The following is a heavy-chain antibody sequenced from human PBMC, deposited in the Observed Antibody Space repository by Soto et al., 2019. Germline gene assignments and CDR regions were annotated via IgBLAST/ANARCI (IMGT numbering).Heavy chain of an antibody. D-gene: IGHD2-2*01. CDR2: IIPIFGTA. Sequence: SVKVSCKASGGTFSSYAISWVRQAPGQGLEWMGGIIPIFGTANYAQKFQGRVTITADKSTSTAYMELSSLRFEDTAVYYCAREIIVVVPAAVWGVYYYYGMDVWGQGTTVTVSS. CDR1: GGTFSSYA. J-gene: IGHJ6*02. V-gene: IGHV1-69*06. CDR3: AREIIVVVPAAVWGVYYYYGMDV.